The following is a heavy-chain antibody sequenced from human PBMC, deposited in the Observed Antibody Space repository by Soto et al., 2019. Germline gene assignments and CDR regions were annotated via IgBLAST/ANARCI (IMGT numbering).Heavy chain of an antibody. CDR1: GFTFSSYA. V-gene: IGHV3-23*01. D-gene: IGHD2-2*01. CDR2: ISGSGGST. Sequence: GGSLRLSCAASGFTFSSYAMSWVRQAPGKGLEWVSAISGSGGSTYYADSVKGRFTISRDNSKNTLYLQMNSLRAEDTAVYYCEKGGRVVNYGMDVWGQGTTGTVSS. CDR3: EKGGRVVNYGMDV. J-gene: IGHJ6*02.